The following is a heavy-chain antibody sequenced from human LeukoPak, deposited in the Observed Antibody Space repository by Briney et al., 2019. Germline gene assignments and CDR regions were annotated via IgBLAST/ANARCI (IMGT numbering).Heavy chain of an antibody. CDR1: GGSISSYY. J-gene: IGHJ4*02. CDR3: ARESAVAGYFDY. D-gene: IGHD6-19*01. V-gene: IGHV4-59*01. CDR2: IYYSGST. Sequence: SETLSLTCTVSGGSISSYYWSWIRQPPGKRLEWIGYIYYSGSTNYNPSLKSRVTISVDTSKNQFSLKLSSVTAADTAVYYCARESAVAGYFDYWGQGTLVTVSS.